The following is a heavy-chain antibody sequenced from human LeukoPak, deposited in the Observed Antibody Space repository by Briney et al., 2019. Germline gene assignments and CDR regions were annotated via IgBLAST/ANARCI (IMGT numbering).Heavy chain of an antibody. V-gene: IGHV1-18*01. D-gene: IGHD2-2*01. CDR3: ARDGDAIVVVPAARLTPLDY. CDR1: GYTFTSYG. J-gene: IGHJ4*02. CDR2: ISAYNGNT. Sequence: ASVKVSCKASGYTFTSYGISWVRQAPGQGLEWMGWISAYNGNTNYAQKLQGRVTMTTDTSTSTAYMELRSLRSDDTAVYYCARDGDAIVVVPAARLTPLDYWGLGTLVTVS.